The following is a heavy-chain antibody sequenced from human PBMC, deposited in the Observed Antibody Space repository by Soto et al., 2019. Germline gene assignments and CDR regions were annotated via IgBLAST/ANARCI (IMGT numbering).Heavy chain of an antibody. CDR1: GFTFSSYG. Sequence: VQLVESGGGVVQPGRSLRLSCAASGFTFSSYGMHWVRQAPGKGLEWVAVIWYDGSNKYYADSVKGRFTISRDNSKNTLYLQMNSLRAEDTAVYYCAIGMTTPYYFDYWGQGTLVTVSS. D-gene: IGHD4-17*01. CDR2: IWYDGSNK. V-gene: IGHV3-33*01. CDR3: AIGMTTPYYFDY. J-gene: IGHJ4*02.